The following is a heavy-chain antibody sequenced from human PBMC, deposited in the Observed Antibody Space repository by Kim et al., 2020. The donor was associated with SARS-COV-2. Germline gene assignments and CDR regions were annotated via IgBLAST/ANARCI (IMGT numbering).Heavy chain of an antibody. V-gene: IGHV5-51*01. D-gene: IGHD6-19*01. J-gene: IGHJ4*02. CDR1: GYSFTSYW. CDR2: IYPGDSDT. Sequence: GESLKISCKGSGYSFTSYWIGWVRQMPGKGLEWMGIIYPGDSDTRYSPSFQGQVTISADKSISTAYLQWSSLKASDTAMYYCARPRVGQWLGGSLAAIIDYWGQGTLVTVSS. CDR3: ARPRVGQWLGGSLAAIIDY.